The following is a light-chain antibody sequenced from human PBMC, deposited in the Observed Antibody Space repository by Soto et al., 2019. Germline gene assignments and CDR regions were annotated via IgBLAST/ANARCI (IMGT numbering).Light chain of an antibody. J-gene: IGLJ2*01. CDR1: SSNIGAGYD. Sequence: QSVLTQPPSVSGAPGQRVTISCTGSSSNIGAGYDVHWYQQLPGTAPKLLIYGNSNRPSGVPDRFSGSESGTSASLAITGLQAEDEADYYCQSYDSSLSGVVFGGGTKPTVL. CDR3: QSYDSSLSGVV. CDR2: GNS. V-gene: IGLV1-40*01.